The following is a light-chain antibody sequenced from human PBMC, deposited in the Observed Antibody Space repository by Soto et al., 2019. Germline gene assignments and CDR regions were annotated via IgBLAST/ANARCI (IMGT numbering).Light chain of an antibody. Sequence: EIVMTQSPATLSVSPGERVTLCLMASQSVTSNLAWYQYTPGQSPRLLISGASSGATGLPSRFSGSGFGTDFTLTINSLQSEDAAVYYCQQYHHWPVTFGGGTKVDIK. CDR2: GAS. CDR3: QQYHHWPVT. J-gene: IGKJ4*01. CDR1: QSVTSN. V-gene: IGKV3-15*01.